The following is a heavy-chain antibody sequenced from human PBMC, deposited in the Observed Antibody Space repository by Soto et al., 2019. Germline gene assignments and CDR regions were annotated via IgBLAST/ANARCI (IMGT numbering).Heavy chain of an antibody. CDR2: ISGSGGST. Sequence: GGSLRLSCAASGFTFSSYAMSWVRQAPGKGLEWVSAISGSGGSTYYADSVKGRFTISRDNSKNTLYLQMNSLRAEDTAVYYCAKAPLTTRPIYYYYDMDAWGQGTTVTVSS. CDR1: GFTFSSYA. CDR3: AKAPLTTRPIYYYYDMDA. V-gene: IGHV3-23*01. D-gene: IGHD3-22*01. J-gene: IGHJ6*02.